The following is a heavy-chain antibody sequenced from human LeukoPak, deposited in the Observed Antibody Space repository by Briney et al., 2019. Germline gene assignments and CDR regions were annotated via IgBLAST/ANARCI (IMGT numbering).Heavy chain of an antibody. CDR1: GYTFTSHS. V-gene: IGHV1-3*04. Sequence: ASVKVSCKASGYTFTSHSMHWVRQAPGQRLEWMGWINTGNGNTKYSQKFQGRVTVTRDTSASTAYMELSSLRSEDTAVYYCARGPPNWGMVGYWGQGTLVTVSP. D-gene: IGHD7-27*01. CDR2: INTGNGNT. J-gene: IGHJ4*02. CDR3: ARGPPNWGMVGY.